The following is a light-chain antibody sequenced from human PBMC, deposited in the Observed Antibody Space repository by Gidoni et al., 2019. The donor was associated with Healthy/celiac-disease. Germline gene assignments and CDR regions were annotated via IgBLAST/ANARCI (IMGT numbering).Light chain of an antibody. J-gene: IGLJ3*02. CDR1: SNNVGNQG. CDR2: RNN. Sequence: STGNSNNVGNQGAAWLQQHQGHPPKLLSYRNNNRPSGISARLSASRSGNTASLTITGLQPEDEADYYCSAWDSSLSAWVFGGGTKLTVL. V-gene: IGLV10-54*01. CDR3: SAWDSSLSAWV.